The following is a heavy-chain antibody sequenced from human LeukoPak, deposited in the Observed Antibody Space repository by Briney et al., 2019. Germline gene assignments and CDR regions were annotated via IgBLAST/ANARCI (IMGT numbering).Heavy chain of an antibody. J-gene: IGHJ3*02. CDR2: ISHDGSTK. Sequence: GGSLRLSCAASGFTFTSYALHWVRQAPGKGLEWVAVISHDGSTKYYADSVKGRFTISRDNSKNTLYLQMNSLRAADTAVYYCAKDRRLKYYYDSSGYAFDIWGQGTMVTVSS. D-gene: IGHD3-22*01. CDR3: AKDRRLKYYYDSSGYAFDI. CDR1: GFTFTSYA. V-gene: IGHV3-30-3*01.